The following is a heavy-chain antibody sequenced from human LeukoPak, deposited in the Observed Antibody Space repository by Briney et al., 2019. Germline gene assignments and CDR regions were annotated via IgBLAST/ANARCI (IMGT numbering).Heavy chain of an antibody. CDR3: TRDLDDPRGYNVFAY. CDR2: IIPMFRKA. V-gene: IGHV1-69*05. D-gene: IGHD6-25*01. Sequence: SVKVSCKASGGTFSSDAISWVRQAPGQGLEWMGGIIPMFRKAHFAQRFQGRVTITTDEFTNTTYMELSSLRSEDTAVYYCTRDLDDPRGYNVFAYWGQGSLVTVSS. J-gene: IGHJ4*02. CDR1: GGTFSSDA.